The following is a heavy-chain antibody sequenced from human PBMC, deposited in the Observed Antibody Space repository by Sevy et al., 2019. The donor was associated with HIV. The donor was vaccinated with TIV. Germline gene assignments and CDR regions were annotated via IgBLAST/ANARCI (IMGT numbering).Heavy chain of an antibody. J-gene: IGHJ4*02. V-gene: IGHV3-30*18. CDR3: TKESLRGTYIRGDFDH. CDR2: ISYDGSSQ. Sequence: GGSLRLSCSAFGFTFQTLGMHWVRQAPGKGPEWLAVISYDGSSQNYADSVKGRFTISRDNSKNLLFLQMNSLIPKDTAVYFCTKESLRGTYIRGDFDHWGQGTLVTVSS. D-gene: IGHD3-10*02. CDR1: GFTFQTLG.